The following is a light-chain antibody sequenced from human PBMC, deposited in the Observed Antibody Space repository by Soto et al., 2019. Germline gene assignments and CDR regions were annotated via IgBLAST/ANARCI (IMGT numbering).Light chain of an antibody. CDR2: GAF. CDR3: QHYRTSHT. Sequence: EIVLTQSPGTLSLSPGERATLSCRASQNVTSRYLAWYQQKPGQAPRLLIFGAFSRATGIPDRFSGSGSGTDFTLTISRLEPEDFAVYYCQHYRTSHTFGQGTKLE. V-gene: IGKV3-20*01. CDR1: QNVTSRY. J-gene: IGKJ2*01.